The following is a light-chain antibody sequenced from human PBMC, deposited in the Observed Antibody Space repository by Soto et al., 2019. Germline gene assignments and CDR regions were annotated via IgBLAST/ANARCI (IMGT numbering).Light chain of an antibody. V-gene: IGLV2-14*02. CDR1: SSDVGSYNL. Sequence: QSALTQPASVSGSPEQSITISCTGTSSDVGSYNLVSWYQQYPGKAPKLIIYEGSERPSGVSNRFSGSRSGNTASLTISGLQPDDEGDYFCVSYTDTDTLVFGTGTKLTVL. CDR2: EGS. CDR3: VSYTDTDTLV. J-gene: IGLJ1*01.